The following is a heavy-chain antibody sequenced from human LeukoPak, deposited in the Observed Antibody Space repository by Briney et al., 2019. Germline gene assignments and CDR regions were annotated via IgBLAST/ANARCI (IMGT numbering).Heavy chain of an antibody. CDR3: ARREVGATGAFDI. CDR1: GYSFTSYW. Sequence: ESLXXSCKGSGYSFTSYWIGWVRQLPGKGLEWMGIIYPGDSDTKYSPSFQGQVTISADKSISTAYLQWSSLKASDTAMYYCARREVGATGAFDIWGQGTMVTVSS. V-gene: IGHV5-51*01. D-gene: IGHD1-26*01. J-gene: IGHJ3*02. CDR2: IYPGDSDT.